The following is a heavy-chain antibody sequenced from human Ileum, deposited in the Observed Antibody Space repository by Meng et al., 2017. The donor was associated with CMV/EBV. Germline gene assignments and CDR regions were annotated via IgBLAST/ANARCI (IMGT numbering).Heavy chain of an antibody. Sequence: SLKISCAASGFTFDDYAMHWVRQAPGKGLEWVSGISWNSGSIGYADSVKGRFTISRDNAKNSLYLQMNSLRAEDTALYYCAKVSQFGVVIHDYGMDVWGQGTTGTVSS. J-gene: IGHJ6*02. V-gene: IGHV3-9*01. CDR1: GFTFDDYA. CDR2: ISWNSGSI. D-gene: IGHD3-3*01. CDR3: AKVSQFGVVIHDYGMDV.